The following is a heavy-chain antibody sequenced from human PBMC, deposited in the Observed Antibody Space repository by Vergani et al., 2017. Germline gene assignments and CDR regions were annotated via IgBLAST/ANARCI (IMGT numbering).Heavy chain of an antibody. CDR1: GFTFSSYS. CDR3: AREPRGYSSGWYVGAFDI. J-gene: IGHJ3*02. V-gene: IGHV3-21*01. D-gene: IGHD6-19*01. Sequence: EVQLVESGGGLVKPGGSLRLSCAASGFTFSSYSMNWVRQAPGKGLEWVSSISSSSSYIYYADSVKGRFTISRDNSKNTLYLQMNSLRAEDTAVYYCAREPRGYSSGWYVGAFDIWGQGTMVTVSS. CDR2: ISSSSSYI.